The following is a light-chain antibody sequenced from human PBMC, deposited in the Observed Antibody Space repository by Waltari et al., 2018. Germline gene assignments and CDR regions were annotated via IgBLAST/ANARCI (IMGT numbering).Light chain of an antibody. CDR2: AAS. V-gene: IGKV1-39*01. CDR3: QQSYSTPIT. J-gene: IGKJ5*01. CDR1: QSIRNY. Sequence: DIQMTQSPSSLSASVGDRVTITCRASQSIRNYLKWYQQKPGKAPKLLIYAASSLQGGVPSRFSGSGSGTDFTLTISSLQPDDFATYYCQQSYSTPITFGQGTRLEIK.